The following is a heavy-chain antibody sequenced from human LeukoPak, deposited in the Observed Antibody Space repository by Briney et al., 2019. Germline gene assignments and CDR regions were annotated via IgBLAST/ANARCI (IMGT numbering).Heavy chain of an antibody. CDR3: AGEDNSSGYRPFNI. Sequence: ASVKVSCKASGYTFTGYYIHWVRQAPGQGLEWMGRINPNNGGTNYAQKFQGRVTMTRDMSMSTAYMELSRLRSVDTAVYYCAGEDNSSGYRPFNIWGQGTMVTVPS. D-gene: IGHD3-22*01. V-gene: IGHV1-2*06. CDR1: GYTFTGYY. J-gene: IGHJ3*02. CDR2: INPNNGGT.